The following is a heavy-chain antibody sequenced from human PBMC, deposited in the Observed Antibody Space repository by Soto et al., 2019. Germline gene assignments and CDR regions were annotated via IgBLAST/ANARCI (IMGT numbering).Heavy chain of an antibody. CDR1: GFTFSSYS. CDR2: ISSSSSTI. CDR3: ARAALYNWNDVSWFDP. D-gene: IGHD1-1*01. V-gene: IGHV3-48*01. Sequence: EVQLVESGGGLVQPGGSLRLSCAASGFTFSSYSMNWVRQAPGKGLEWVSYISSSSSTIYYADSVKGPFTISRDKAKNSLYLPMNGLRAADTAVYYCARAALYNWNDVSWFDPWGQGTLVTVSS. J-gene: IGHJ5*02.